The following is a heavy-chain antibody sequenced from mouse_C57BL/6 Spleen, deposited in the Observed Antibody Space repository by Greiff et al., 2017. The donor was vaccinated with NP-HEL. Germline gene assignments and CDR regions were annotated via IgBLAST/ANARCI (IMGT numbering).Heavy chain of an antibody. CDR3: ARSGYYGPNY. V-gene: IGHV1-22*01. CDR2: INPNNGGT. CDR1: GYTFTDYN. J-gene: IGHJ2*01. Sequence: EVQLQQSGPELVKPGASVKMSCKASGYTFTDYNMHWVKQSHGKSLEWIGYINPNNGGTSYNQKFKGKATLTANKSSSTAYMELRSLTSEDSAVYYCARSGYYGPNYWGQGTTLTVSS. D-gene: IGHD1-1*01.